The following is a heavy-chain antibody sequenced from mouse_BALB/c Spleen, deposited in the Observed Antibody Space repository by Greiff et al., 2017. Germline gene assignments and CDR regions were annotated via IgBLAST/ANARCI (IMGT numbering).Heavy chain of an antibody. CDR1: GYTFTSYW. J-gene: IGHJ4*01. Sequence: QVQLKQSGAELARPGASVKLSCKASGYTFTSYWMQWVKQRPGQGLEWIGAIYPGDGDTRYTQKFKGKATLTADKSSSTAYMQLSSLASEDSAVYYCAREGFYYGSSYRAMDYWGQGTSVTVSS. CDR3: AREGFYYGSSYRAMDY. D-gene: IGHD1-1*01. CDR2: IYPGDGDT. V-gene: IGHV1-87*01.